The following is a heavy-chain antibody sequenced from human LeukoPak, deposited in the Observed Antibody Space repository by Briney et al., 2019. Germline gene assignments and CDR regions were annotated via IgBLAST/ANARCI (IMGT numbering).Heavy chain of an antibody. CDR3: ARALAATEDLYYYYGIDV. Sequence: SETLSLTCTVSGGSISSYYWSWIRQPPGKGLEWIGYIYYSGSTNYNPSLKSRVTISVDTSKNQFSLKLSSVTAADTAVYYCARALAATEDLYYYYGIDVWGQGTTVTVSS. CDR1: GGSISSYY. D-gene: IGHD6-13*01. CDR2: IYYSGST. J-gene: IGHJ6*02. V-gene: IGHV4-59*01.